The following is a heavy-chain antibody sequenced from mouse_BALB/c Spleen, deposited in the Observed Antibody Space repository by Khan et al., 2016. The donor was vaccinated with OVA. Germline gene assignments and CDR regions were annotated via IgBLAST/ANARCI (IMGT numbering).Heavy chain of an antibody. V-gene: IGHV3-2*02. D-gene: IGHD2-3*01. Sequence: EVQLQESGPGLVKPSQSLSLTCPVTGYSITSDYAWNWIRQFPGNKLEWMGYISYSGSTNYNPSLKNRISITRDTSKNPLFLQLNSGTTEYTATDYCARDGSRYNYAMDYWGQGTSVTVSS. J-gene: IGHJ4*01. CDR1: GYSITSDYA. CDR3: ARDGSRYNYAMDY. CDR2: ISYSGST.